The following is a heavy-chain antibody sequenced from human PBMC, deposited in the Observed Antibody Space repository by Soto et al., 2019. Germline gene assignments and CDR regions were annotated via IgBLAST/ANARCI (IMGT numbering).Heavy chain of an antibody. Sequence: PSETLSLTCTVSGGSLSSYYWRWIRQPPGKGLEWIGYIYYSGSTNYNPSLKSRVTISVDTSKNQFSLKLSSVTAADPAVYYCARGRSGYSGYDSGFDYWGQGTLVTVSS. J-gene: IGHJ4*02. CDR1: GGSLSSYY. D-gene: IGHD5-12*01. CDR3: ARGRSGYSGYDSGFDY. V-gene: IGHV4-59*01. CDR2: IYYSGST.